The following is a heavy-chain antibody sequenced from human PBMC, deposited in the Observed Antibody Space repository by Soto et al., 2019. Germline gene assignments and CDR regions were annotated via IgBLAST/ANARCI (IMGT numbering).Heavy chain of an antibody. J-gene: IGHJ4*02. V-gene: IGHV1-3*04. D-gene: IGHD3-16*02. Sequence: QVLLVQSGAEVKKPGASVQISCEASGYTFTTYDMHWVRQAPGQRLEWMGSINTNNGNPNYSQRFQGKATFTRDTSASTAYMAPSRLMSEDTAAYHFIVARGWWAFDHWGQGPRVTASS. CDR3: IVARGWWAFDH. CDR2: INTNNGNP. CDR1: GYTFTTYD.